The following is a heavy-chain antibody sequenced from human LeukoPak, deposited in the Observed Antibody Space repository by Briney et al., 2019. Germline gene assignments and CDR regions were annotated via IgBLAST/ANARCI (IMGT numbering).Heavy chain of an antibody. CDR3: AKDRAQEVGLSF. CDR2: IIGSGSST. V-gene: IGHV3-23*01. D-gene: IGHD3-10*01. CDR1: GFTFSSYA. J-gene: IGHJ4*01. Sequence: GGSLRLSCAASGFTFSSYAMSWVRQAPGKGLEWVSAIIGSGSSTYYADSVKGRFTISRDNSKNTLFLQMNSLRAEDTAVYYCAKDRAQEVGLSFWGQGTLVTVSS.